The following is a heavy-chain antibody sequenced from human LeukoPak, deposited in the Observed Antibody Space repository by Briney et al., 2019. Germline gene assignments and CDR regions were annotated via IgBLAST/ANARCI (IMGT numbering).Heavy chain of an antibody. CDR2: IYSGGST. D-gene: IGHD3-3*01. V-gene: IGHV3-53*01. Sequence: PGGSLRLSCAASGFTVSSNYMSWVRQAPGKGLEWVSVIYSGGSTYYADSVKGRFTISRDNSKNTLYLQMNSLRAEDTAVYYCARDPEWPPGAFDIRGQGTMVTVPS. J-gene: IGHJ3*02. CDR3: ARDPEWPPGAFDI. CDR1: GFTVSSNY.